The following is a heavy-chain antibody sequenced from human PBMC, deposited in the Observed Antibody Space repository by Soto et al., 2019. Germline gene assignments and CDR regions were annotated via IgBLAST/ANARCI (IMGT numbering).Heavy chain of an antibody. V-gene: IGHV1-2*04. Sequence: ASVKVSCPASGYTFTGYFMHWVRQAPGQGLEWMGWINPNSGDTNFPQKFQGWVTMTRDTSINTAYMEVSRLSSDDTAVDYGAREVAGGMYVWGRGTTVTGSS. CDR1: GYTFTGYF. J-gene: IGHJ6*02. CDR2: INPNSGDT. CDR3: AREVAGGMYV.